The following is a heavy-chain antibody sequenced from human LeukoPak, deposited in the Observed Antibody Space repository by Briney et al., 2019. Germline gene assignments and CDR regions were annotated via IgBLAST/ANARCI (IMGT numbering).Heavy chain of an antibody. V-gene: IGHV3-30*18. CDR2: ISYDGSNK. Sequence: AGGSLRLSCAASGFTFSSYGMHWVRQAPGKGLEWVAVISYDGSNKYYADSVRGRFTISRDNSKNTLYLQMNSLRAEDTAVYYCAKDGPRGLRSHFDYWGQGTLVTVSS. CDR1: GFTFSSYG. D-gene: IGHD4-17*01. J-gene: IGHJ4*02. CDR3: AKDGPRGLRSHFDY.